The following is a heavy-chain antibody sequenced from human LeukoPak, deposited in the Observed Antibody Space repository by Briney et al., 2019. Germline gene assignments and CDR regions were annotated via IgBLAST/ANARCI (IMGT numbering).Heavy chain of an antibody. CDR1: GGSFSGYY. Sequence: SEILSLTCAVYGGSFSGYYWSWIRQPPGKGLEWIGEINHSGSTNYNPSLKSRVTISVDTSKNQFSLKLSSVTAADTAVYYCARGRGYCSGGSCPRFDYWGQGTLVTVSS. D-gene: IGHD2-15*01. V-gene: IGHV4-34*01. CDR2: INHSGST. CDR3: ARGRGYCSGGSCPRFDY. J-gene: IGHJ4*02.